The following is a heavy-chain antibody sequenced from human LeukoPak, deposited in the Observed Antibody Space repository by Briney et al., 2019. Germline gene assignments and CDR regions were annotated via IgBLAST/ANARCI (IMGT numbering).Heavy chain of an antibody. Sequence: PSETLSLTCGVSGGSISSSNWWTWVRQPPGKGLEWIGEIYHSGSTNYNPSLKSRVTISVDTSKNQFSLKLSSVTAADTAVYYCARVLPAVVDDEGYYFDYWGQGTLVTVSS. CDR3: ARVLPAVVDDEGYYFDY. J-gene: IGHJ4*02. D-gene: IGHD3-22*01. V-gene: IGHV4/OR15-8*01. CDR1: GGSISSSNW. CDR2: IYHSGST.